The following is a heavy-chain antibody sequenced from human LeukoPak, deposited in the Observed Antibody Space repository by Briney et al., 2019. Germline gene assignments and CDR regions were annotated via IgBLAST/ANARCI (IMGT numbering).Heavy chain of an antibody. D-gene: IGHD3-16*01. CDR1: GFTFSSYW. V-gene: IGHV3-74*01. CDR2: INSDGSGA. Sequence: GGSLRLSCAASGFTFSSYWIHWVRQAPGKGLVWVSHINSDGSGATYADSVKGRLTISRDNAKNTVSLQMNSLRAEDTAVYYCARGGVGCFDYWGQGALVTVSS. J-gene: IGHJ4*02. CDR3: ARGGVGCFDY.